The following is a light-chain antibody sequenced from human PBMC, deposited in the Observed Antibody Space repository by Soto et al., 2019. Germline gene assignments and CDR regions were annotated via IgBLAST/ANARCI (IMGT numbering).Light chain of an antibody. CDR2: GNG. CDR3: QSYDSSLSGSEV. J-gene: IGLJ1*01. Sequence: QSVLTQPPSVSGAPGQRVTISCTGGSSNIGAGYDVHWYQQLPGTAPKLLIYGNGNRPSGVPDRFSGSKSGTSASLAITGLQAEDEADYYRQSYDSSLSGSEVFGTGTKLTVL. CDR1: SSNIGAGYD. V-gene: IGLV1-40*01.